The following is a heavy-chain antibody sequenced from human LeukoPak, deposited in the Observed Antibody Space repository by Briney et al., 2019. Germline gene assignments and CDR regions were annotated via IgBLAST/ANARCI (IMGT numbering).Heavy chain of an antibody. J-gene: IGHJ4*02. CDR2: IYYSGST. Sequence: PSETLSLTCTVSGGSISSNSYYWSWIRQPPGKGLEWIGYIYYSGSTYYNPSLKSRVTISVDTSKNQFSLKLGSVTAADTAVYYCARVGRPALGIGGLFDYWGQGTLVTVSS. V-gene: IGHV4-30-4*08. CDR1: GGSISSNSYY. CDR3: ARVGRPALGIGGLFDY. D-gene: IGHD7-27*01.